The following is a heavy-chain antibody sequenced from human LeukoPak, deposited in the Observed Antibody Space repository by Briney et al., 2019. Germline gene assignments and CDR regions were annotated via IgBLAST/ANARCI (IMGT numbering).Heavy chain of an antibody. J-gene: IGHJ6*02. CDR2: IYSGDST. Sequence: GGSLRLSCAASGFTFSSYAMSWVRQATGKGLECVAAIYSGDSTYYPDSVKGQFSISRDNSKNTLYLQMSSLRAEDTAIYYCVGRPYYYYGMDVWGQGTTVTVSS. V-gene: IGHV3-23*05. CDR3: VGRPYYYYGMDV. CDR1: GFTFSSYA.